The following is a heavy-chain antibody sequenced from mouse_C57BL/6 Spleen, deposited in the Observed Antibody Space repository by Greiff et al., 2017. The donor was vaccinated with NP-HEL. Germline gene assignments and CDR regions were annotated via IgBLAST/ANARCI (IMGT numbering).Heavy chain of an antibody. CDR2: INPSNGGT. CDR3: ASSRYEGTHWYFDV. CDR1: GYTFTSYW. Sequence: QVQLQQPGTELVKPGASVKLSCKASGYTFTSYWMHWVKQRPGQGLEWIGNINPSNGGTNYNEKFKSKATLTVDKSSSTAYMQLSSLTSEDSAVYYCASSRYEGTHWYFDVWGTGTTVTVSS. J-gene: IGHJ1*03. D-gene: IGHD2-14*01. V-gene: IGHV1-53*01.